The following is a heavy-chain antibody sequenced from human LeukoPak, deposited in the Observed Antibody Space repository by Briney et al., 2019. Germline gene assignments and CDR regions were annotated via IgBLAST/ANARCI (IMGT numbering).Heavy chain of an antibody. Sequence: PGGSLRLSCAASGFTFSSYGMSWVRQAPGKGLEWVSAISGSGGSTYYADSVKGRFTISRDNSKNTLYLQMNSLRAEDTAVYYCSRAGGGYSYGYYMDVWGKGTTVTISS. D-gene: IGHD5-18*01. J-gene: IGHJ6*03. CDR2: ISGSGGST. CDR3: SRAGGGYSYGYYMDV. V-gene: IGHV3-23*01. CDR1: GFTFSSYG.